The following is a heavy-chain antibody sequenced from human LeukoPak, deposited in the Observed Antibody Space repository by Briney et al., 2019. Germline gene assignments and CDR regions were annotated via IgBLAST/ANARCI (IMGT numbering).Heavy chain of an antibody. CDR2: IYYSGST. CDR3: SGGPGGSYGQTPY. CDR1: GGSISSYY. J-gene: IGHJ4*02. D-gene: IGHD1-26*01. Sequence: PSETLSLTCTVFGGSISSYYWSWIRQPPGKGLEWIGYIYYSGSTNYNPSLKSRVTISVDTSKNQFSLKLSSVTAADPAVYYCSGGPGGSYGQTPYWGQGTLVTVSS. V-gene: IGHV4-59*01.